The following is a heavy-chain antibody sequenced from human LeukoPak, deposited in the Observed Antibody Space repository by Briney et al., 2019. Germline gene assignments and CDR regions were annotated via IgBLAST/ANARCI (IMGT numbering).Heavy chain of an antibody. CDR2: IRPNSGAT. J-gene: IGHJ5*02. V-gene: IGHV1-2*02. D-gene: IGHD5-12*01. CDR3: ASDNSGLPPYDP. Sequence: ASVKVSCKASGYTFSDYYMHWVRQAPGQGLEWMGWIRPNSGATNYAQNFRGRVTMTWDTSISTAFMDLSSLKSDDTAVYFCASDNSGLPPYDPWGQGTLVTVSS. CDR1: GYTFSDYY.